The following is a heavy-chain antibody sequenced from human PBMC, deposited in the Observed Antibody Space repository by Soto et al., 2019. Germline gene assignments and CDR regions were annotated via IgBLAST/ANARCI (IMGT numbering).Heavy chain of an antibody. CDR1: GGSISSGGYY. V-gene: IGHV4-31*03. Sequence: PSETLSLTCTVSGGSISSGGYYWSWIRQHPGKGLEWIGYIYYSGSTYYNPSLKSRVTISVDTSKNQFSLKLSSVTAADTAVYYCARAQRYFDSNWFDPWGQGTLVTVSS. J-gene: IGHJ5*02. D-gene: IGHD3-9*01. CDR2: IYYSGST. CDR3: ARAQRYFDSNWFDP.